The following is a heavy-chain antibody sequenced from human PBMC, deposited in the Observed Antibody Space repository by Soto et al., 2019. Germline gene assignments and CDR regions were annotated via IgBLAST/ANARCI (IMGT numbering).Heavy chain of an antibody. Sequence: ASVRVSCKASGFSFSDYFMHWVRQAPGQGLEWMGIINPSGDIRNYAQKFQGRVTITRDTSTSTVYMDLGSLRYEDTAVYYCARDNSQNYATTTASSWFHPSGQGTPVTVSS. D-gene: IGHD1-7*01. V-gene: IGHV1-46*01. CDR2: INPSGDIR. CDR3: ARDNSQNYATTTASSWFHP. CDR1: GFSFSDYF. J-gene: IGHJ5*02.